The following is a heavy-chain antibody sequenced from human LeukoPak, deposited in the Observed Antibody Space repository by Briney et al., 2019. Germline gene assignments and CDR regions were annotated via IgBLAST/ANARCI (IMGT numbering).Heavy chain of an antibody. CDR2: IKQDGSEK. CDR1: GFTFSSYW. CDR3: VRVAGSSEHPDYYYYVDV. J-gene: IGHJ6*03. D-gene: IGHD1-14*01. Sequence: GGSLRLSCAASGFTFSSYWMSWVRQAPGKGLDWVANIKQDGSEKYYVDSVKGRFTISRDDAKNSLYLQMNSLRAEDTAVYYCVRVAGSSEHPDYYYYVDVWGKGTTVTVSS. V-gene: IGHV3-7*01.